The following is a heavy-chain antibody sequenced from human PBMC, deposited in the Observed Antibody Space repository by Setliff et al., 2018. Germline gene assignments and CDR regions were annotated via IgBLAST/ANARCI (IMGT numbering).Heavy chain of an antibody. CDR3: ARLGSASSHFDH. V-gene: IGHV4-38-2*01. Sequence: PSETLSLTCAVSGYSITSGYYWGWVRQPPGKGLAWIGSMYYSGTTYYNPPLKSRVTISVDTSKNHLSLKLTSVTAADTAVYYCARLGSASSHFDHWGQGTLVTVSS. J-gene: IGHJ4*02. D-gene: IGHD6-6*01. CDR2: MYYSGTT. CDR1: GYSITSGYY.